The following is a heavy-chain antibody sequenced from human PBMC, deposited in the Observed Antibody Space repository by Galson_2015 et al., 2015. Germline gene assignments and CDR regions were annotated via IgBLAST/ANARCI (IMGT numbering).Heavy chain of an antibody. CDR2: IYNGGST. CDR3: ARGFCSGGSCSGLFLGVAFDI. V-gene: IGHV4-39*01. J-gene: IGHJ3*02. CDR1: GGSISGRTYS. Sequence: ETLSLTCTVSGGSISGRTYSWGWIRQPPGEGLEWIGSIYNGGSTYYNPSLKSRVSISVDTSKNQFSRKLSSVTAADTALYFCARGFCSGGSCSGLFLGVAFDIWGQGTMVTVSS. D-gene: IGHD2-15*01.